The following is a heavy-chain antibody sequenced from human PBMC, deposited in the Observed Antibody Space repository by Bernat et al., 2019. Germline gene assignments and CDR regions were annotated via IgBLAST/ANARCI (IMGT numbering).Heavy chain of an antibody. CDR3: AREYSGYDGIYFDY. Sequence: EVQLVESGGGLVQPGGSLRLSCAASGFTFSSYEMNWVRQAPGKGLEWVSYISSSGSTIYYADSVKGRFTISRDIAKNSLYLQMNSLRAEDTAVYYCAREYSGYDGIYFDYWGQGTLVTVSS. V-gene: IGHV3-48*03. CDR1: GFTFSSYE. CDR2: ISSSGSTI. D-gene: IGHD5-12*01. J-gene: IGHJ4*02.